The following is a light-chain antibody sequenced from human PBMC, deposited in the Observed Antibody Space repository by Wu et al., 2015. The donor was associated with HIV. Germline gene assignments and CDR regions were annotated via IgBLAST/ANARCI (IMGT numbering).Light chain of an antibody. CDR1: QSVNDN. Sequence: EIEMTQSPATLSVSPGERATLSCRPSQSVNDNLAWYQQKPGQAPRLLIYGASTRAIGIPARFSGSGSGTEFTLTISSMQSEDFAVYYCQQYNNWPPSGTFGQGTKVEIK. V-gene: IGKV3-15*01. CDR2: GAS. CDR3: QQYNNWPPSGT. J-gene: IGKJ1*01.